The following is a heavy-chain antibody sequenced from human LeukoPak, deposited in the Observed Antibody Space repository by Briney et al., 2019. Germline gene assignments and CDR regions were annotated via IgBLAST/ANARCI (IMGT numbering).Heavy chain of an antibody. CDR3: GKTTVGYSSGQKPAWPVDY. D-gene: IGHD5-18*01. CDR2: IFGSGGSP. J-gene: IGHJ4*02. Sequence: GGSLRLSCEASGFTFGSHAMYWVRQAPGKGLEGVAGIFGSGGSPHYADPVKGRFTISRDNSRNTVYLQINSLRAEDTAVYYCGKTTVGYSSGQKPAWPVDYWGQETLVTVSS. CDR1: GFTFGSHA. V-gene: IGHV3-23*01.